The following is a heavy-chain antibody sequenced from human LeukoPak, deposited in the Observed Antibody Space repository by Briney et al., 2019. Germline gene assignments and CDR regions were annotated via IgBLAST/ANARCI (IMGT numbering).Heavy chain of an antibody. CDR1: GFTFISYW. D-gene: IGHD4-17*01. J-gene: IGHJ4*02. CDR2: IRYDGSNK. V-gene: IGHV3-30*02. Sequence: GGSLRLSCAASGFTFISYWMSWVRQAPGKGLEWVAFIRYDGSNKYYADSVKGRFTISRDNSKNTLYLQMNSLRAEDTAVYYCAKDGGTYGDFDYWGQGTLVTVSS. CDR3: AKDGGTYGDFDY.